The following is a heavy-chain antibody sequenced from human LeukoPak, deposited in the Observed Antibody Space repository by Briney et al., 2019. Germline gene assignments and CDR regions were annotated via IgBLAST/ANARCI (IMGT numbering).Heavy chain of an antibody. J-gene: IGHJ6*03. V-gene: IGHV1-8*03. CDR1: GYTFTSYD. D-gene: IGHD3-22*01. Sequence: ASVKVSCKASGYTFTSYDINWVRQAAGQGLEWMGWMNPNSGNTGYAQKFQGRVTITRNTSISTAYMELSSLRSEDTAVYYCARDYYDSSGYYSYYYYYYMDVWGKGTTVTVSS. CDR3: ARDYYDSSGYYSYYYYYYMDV. CDR2: MNPNSGNT.